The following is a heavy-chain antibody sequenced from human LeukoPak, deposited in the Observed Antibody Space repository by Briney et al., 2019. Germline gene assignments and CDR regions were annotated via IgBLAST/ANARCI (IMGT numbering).Heavy chain of an antibody. CDR1: GGSISSGGYS. D-gene: IGHD3-22*01. CDR2: INHSGST. V-gene: IGHV4-30-2*01. Sequence: SSETLSLTCAVSGGSISSGGYSWSWIRQPPGKGLEWIGEINHSGSTNYNPSLKSRVTISVDTSKNQFSLKLSSVTAADTAVYYCASYYYDSSGYSLYYFDYWGQGTLVTVSS. J-gene: IGHJ4*02. CDR3: ASYYYDSSGYSLYYFDY.